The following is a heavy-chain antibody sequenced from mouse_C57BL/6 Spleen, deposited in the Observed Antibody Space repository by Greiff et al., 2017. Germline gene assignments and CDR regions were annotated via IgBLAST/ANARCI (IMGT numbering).Heavy chain of an antibody. D-gene: IGHD2-5*01. CDR2: IDPSDSYT. Sequence: QVQLQQPGAELVMPGASVKLSCKASGYTFTSYWMHWVKQRPGPGLEWIGEIDPSDSYTNYNQKFKGKSTLTVDKSSSTAYMQLSSLTSEDSAVYYCARSAYYSNYEVDYWGQGTTLTVSS. V-gene: IGHV1-69*01. CDR3: ARSAYYSNYEVDY. J-gene: IGHJ2*01. CDR1: GYTFTSYW.